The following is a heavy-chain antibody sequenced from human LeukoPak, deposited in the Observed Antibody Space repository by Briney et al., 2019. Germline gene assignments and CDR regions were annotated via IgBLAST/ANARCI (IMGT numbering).Heavy chain of an antibody. CDR1: GGSISSYY. CDR3: ARDGSVGATWGVNWFDP. V-gene: IGHV4-59*01. D-gene: IGHD1-26*01. CDR2: IYYSGST. Sequence: SETLSLTCTVSGGSISSYYWSWIRQPPGKGLEWIGHIYYSGSTNYNPSLKSRVTISVDTSKNQFSLKLSSVTAADTAVYYCARDGSVGATWGVNWFDPWGQGTLVTVSS. J-gene: IGHJ5*02.